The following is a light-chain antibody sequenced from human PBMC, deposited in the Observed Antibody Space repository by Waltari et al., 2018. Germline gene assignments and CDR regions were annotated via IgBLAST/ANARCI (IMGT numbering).Light chain of an antibody. V-gene: IGLV3-10*01. CDR1: ALPRKH. J-gene: IGLJ3*02. CDR3: YSTDSGGDHRGV. CDR2: EDN. Sequence: SYELTQPPAVSVSPGQTARITCSGSALPRKHAYWYHQKSGQVPLLVIYEDNRRPSGIPEGFSGSRSGTKATLTITGAQADDEGDYYCYSTDSGGDHRGVFGGGTRLTVL.